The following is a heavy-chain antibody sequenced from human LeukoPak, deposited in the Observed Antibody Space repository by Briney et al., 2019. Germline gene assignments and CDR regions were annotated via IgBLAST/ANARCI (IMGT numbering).Heavy chain of an antibody. CDR2: ISSIGVGT. CDR1: GFTFCSYA. Sequence: SGGSLRLSSSASGFTFCSYAMYWVRQAPGRGLEYVSAISSIGVGTYYADSVKGRFTISRDNSKNTLYLQMNSLRAEDTAVYYCVRPFDYCDNYYFDYWGQGTLVTVSS. V-gene: IGHV3-64*04. J-gene: IGHJ4*02. CDR3: VRPFDYCDNYYFDY. D-gene: IGHD4-23*01.